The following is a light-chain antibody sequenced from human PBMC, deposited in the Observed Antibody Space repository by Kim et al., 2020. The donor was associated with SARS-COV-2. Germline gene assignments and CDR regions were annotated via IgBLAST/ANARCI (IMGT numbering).Light chain of an antibody. Sequence: DIQMTQSPSSLSASVGDRVTITCRASQDINRYLNWYQQKPGKAPKLLIYTASSLQSGVPSRFTGSGSETDFTLTISNLQPEDFATYYCQQSYSAPRTFGQGTKVDIK. CDR2: TAS. CDR1: QDINRY. J-gene: IGKJ1*01. CDR3: QQSYSAPRT. V-gene: IGKV1-39*01.